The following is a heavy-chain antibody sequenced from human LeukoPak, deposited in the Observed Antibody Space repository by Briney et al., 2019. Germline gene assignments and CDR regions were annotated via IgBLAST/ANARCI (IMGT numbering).Heavy chain of an antibody. J-gene: IGHJ4*02. Sequence: ASVKVSCKXSGYTFTSYGISWVRQAPGQGLEWMGWISAYNGNTNYAQKLQGRVTMTTDTSTSTAYMELRSLRSDDTAVYYCARDFGDIVVVPAAMALDYWGQGTLVTVSS. D-gene: IGHD2-2*01. CDR2: ISAYNGNT. CDR1: GYTFTSYG. V-gene: IGHV1-18*01. CDR3: ARDFGDIVVVPAAMALDY.